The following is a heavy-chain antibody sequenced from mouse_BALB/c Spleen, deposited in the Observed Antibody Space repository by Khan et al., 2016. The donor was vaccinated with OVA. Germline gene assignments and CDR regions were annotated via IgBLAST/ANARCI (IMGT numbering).Heavy chain of an antibody. V-gene: IGHV9-1*02. CDR2: INTYTGEP. CDR1: GYTFTNYG. D-gene: IGHD1-2*01. CDR3: PINSSSCRRDV. Sequence: QIQLVQSGPELKKPGETVKISCKASGYTFTNYGMNWVKQAPGKGLKWMGWINTYTGEPTYADDFKGRFVFSLETSASTAYLQISNLKNEDMTTCFLPINSSSCRRDVCGAGTTGTVSA. J-gene: IGHJ1*01.